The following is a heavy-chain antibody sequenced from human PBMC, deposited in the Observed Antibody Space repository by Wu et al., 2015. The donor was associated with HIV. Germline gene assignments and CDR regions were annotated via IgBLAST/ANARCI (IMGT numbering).Heavy chain of an antibody. D-gene: IGHD3-10*01. Sequence: QVQLAQSGAEVKKPGSSVKVSCKASGGTFSSYGFTWVRQAPGQGLEWMGGIIASLGTPNYAQKFLGRITITTDDSTATVYMELSSLRSEDTAIYYCARDRFYGSGTYLYWGQGTLVTVSS. CDR2: IIASLGTP. CDR3: ARDRFYGSGTYLY. CDR1: GGTFSSYG. J-gene: IGHJ4*02. V-gene: IGHV1-69*05.